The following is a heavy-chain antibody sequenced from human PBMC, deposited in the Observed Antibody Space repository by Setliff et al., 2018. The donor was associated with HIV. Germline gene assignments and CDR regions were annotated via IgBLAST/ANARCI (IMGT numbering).Heavy chain of an antibody. CDR3: ARRIDDSGSFPDKNWFDT. CDR1: GGSITSSNSY. V-gene: IGHV4-61*05. D-gene: IGHD3-10*01. CDR2: IFSSGST. J-gene: IGHJ5*02. Sequence: SETLSLTCTVSGGSITSSNSYWNWIRQSPGGGLEWIGFIFSSGSTKYNPSLQSRVTMSIDTSKNQFSLRLTSVTAADTAVYYCARRIDDSGSFPDKNWFDTWGQGSLVTVSS.